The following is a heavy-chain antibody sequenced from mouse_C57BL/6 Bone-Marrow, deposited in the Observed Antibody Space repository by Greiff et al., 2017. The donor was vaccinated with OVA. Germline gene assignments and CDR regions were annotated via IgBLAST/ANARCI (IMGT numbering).Heavy chain of an antibody. CDR2: IYPGGGYT. CDR1: GYTFTNYW. D-gene: IGHD4-1*01. J-gene: IGHJ4*01. CDR3: ARKYRWDPGAMDY. Sequence: QVQLQQSGAELVRPGTSVKMSCKASGYTFTNYWIGWAKQRPGHGLEWIGDIYPGGGYTNYNEKFKGKATLTADKSSSTAYMQFSSLTSEDSAIYYCARKYRWDPGAMDYWGQGTSVTVSS. V-gene: IGHV1-63*01.